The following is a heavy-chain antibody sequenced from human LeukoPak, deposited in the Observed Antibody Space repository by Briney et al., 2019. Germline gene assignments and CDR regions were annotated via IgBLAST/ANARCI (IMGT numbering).Heavy chain of an antibody. V-gene: IGHV4-59*12. CDR3: ARDHVDTAMGYYFDY. D-gene: IGHD5-18*01. J-gene: IGHJ4*02. CDR2: IYYSGST. CDR1: GGSISSYY. Sequence: SETLSLTCTVSGGSISSYYWSWIRQPPGKGLEWIGYIYYSGSTNYNPSLKSRVTISVDTSKNQFSLKLSSVTAADMAVYYCARDHVDTAMGYYFDYWGQGTLVTVSS.